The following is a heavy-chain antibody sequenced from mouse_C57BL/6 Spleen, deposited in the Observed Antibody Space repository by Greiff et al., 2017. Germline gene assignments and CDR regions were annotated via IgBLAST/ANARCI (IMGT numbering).Heavy chain of an antibody. CDR3: ARLITTKGFAY. CDR1: GFTFTDYY. V-gene: IGHV7-3*01. D-gene: IGHD1-1*01. J-gene: IGHJ3*01. Sequence: EVMLVESGGGLVQPGGSLSLSCAASGFTFTDYYMSWVRQPPGKALEWLGFIRNKANGYTTEYSASVKGRFTISRDNSQRILYLQMNALRAEDSATYYCARLITTKGFAYWGQGTLVTVSA. CDR2: IRNKANGYTT.